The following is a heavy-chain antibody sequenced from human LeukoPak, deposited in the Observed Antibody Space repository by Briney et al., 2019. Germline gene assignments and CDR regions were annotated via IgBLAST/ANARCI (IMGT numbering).Heavy chain of an antibody. CDR3: ARELTTVTSLHLFSFDI. D-gene: IGHD4-11*01. CDR2: INQEGSEK. Sequence: GGSLRLSCAASGFTFSTYWMTWVRQAPGKGLEWVANINQEGSEKHYVDSVKGRFTISRDNAKNSLYLQMSSLRAEDTAVYFCARELTTVTSLHLFSFDIWGQGTSVSVAS. V-gene: IGHV3-7*05. CDR1: GFTFSTYW. J-gene: IGHJ3*02.